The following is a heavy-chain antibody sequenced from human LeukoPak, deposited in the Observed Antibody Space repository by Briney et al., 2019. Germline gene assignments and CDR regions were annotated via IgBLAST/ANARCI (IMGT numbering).Heavy chain of an antibody. CDR1: GFTFSDYG. CDR2: ISYDGNNQ. V-gene: IGHV3-30*18. Sequence: PGGSLRLSCAASGFTFSDYGMHWVRQAPGKGLEWVAVISYDGNNQYYADSVKGRFTISRDNSNSTLSLQMNSLRSEDTAIYYCAKDFGSSSSGWYYYSMDVWGKGTTVIVSS. J-gene: IGHJ6*03. D-gene: IGHD6-25*01. CDR3: AKDFGSSSSGWYYYSMDV.